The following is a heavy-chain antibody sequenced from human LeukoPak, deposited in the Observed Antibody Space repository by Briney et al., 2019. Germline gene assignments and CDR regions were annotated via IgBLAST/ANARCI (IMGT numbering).Heavy chain of an antibody. CDR2: ISSSGGSS. J-gene: IGHJ4*02. Sequence: GGSLRLSCAASGFTFSSYAMSWVRQAPGKGLEWVSIISSSGGSSYYADSVKGRFTISRDNSKNTVYLQMNSLRAEDTAVYYCAKDNDNYDSSGYYYGYFDYWGQGTLVTVSS. CDR1: GFTFSSYA. CDR3: AKDNDNYDSSGYYYGYFDY. V-gene: IGHV3-23*01. D-gene: IGHD3-22*01.